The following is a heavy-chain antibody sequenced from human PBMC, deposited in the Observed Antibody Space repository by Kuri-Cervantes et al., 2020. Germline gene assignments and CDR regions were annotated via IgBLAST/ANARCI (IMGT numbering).Heavy chain of an antibody. V-gene: IGHV4-61*02. Sequence: SETLSLTCTVSGGSISSGSYYWSWLRQPAGKGLEWIGRIYTSGSTNYNPSLKSRVTISVDTSKNQFSLKLNSVTAADTAVYYCARDHRYNWNDGRWFDPWGQGTLVTVSS. CDR2: IYTSGST. J-gene: IGHJ5*02. CDR3: ARDHRYNWNDGRWFDP. D-gene: IGHD1-20*01. CDR1: GGSISSGSYY.